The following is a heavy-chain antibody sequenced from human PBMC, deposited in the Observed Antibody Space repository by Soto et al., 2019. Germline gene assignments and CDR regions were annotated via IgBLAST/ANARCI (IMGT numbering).Heavy chain of an antibody. V-gene: IGHV5-51*01. Sequence: PGESLKISCQGSGYSFTSYWIAWVRQMPGKGLEWMGSIYPGDSDTTYSPSFQGQVTISVDKSISTAYLQWSSLKASDTAMYYCARLRYTYGLWDLDYYGMDVWGQGTSVTVSS. CDR2: IYPGDSDT. CDR1: GYSFTSYW. D-gene: IGHD5-18*01. J-gene: IGHJ6*02. CDR3: ARLRYTYGLWDLDYYGMDV.